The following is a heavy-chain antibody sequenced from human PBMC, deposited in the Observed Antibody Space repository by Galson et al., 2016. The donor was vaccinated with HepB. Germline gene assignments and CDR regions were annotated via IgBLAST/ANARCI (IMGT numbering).Heavy chain of an antibody. CDR2: ISGSGGST. CDR3: AKDLLNCNYAGCFYY. D-gene: IGHD1-7*01. CDR1: GFTFTTYA. V-gene: IGHV3-23*01. J-gene: IGHJ4*02. Sequence: SLRLSCAASGFTFTTYAMSWVRQAPGKGLEXVSAISGSGGSTFYADSVKGRFTISRDNSKNTLYLQMNNLRAEDTAVYYCAKDLLNCNYAGCFYYWDQGTVVPVSS.